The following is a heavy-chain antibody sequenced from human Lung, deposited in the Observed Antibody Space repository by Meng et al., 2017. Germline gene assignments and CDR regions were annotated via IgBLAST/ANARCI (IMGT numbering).Heavy chain of an antibody. V-gene: IGHV4-34*01. Sequence: QVRPQDGGAGRWKASETLSLTWVVSGGSFSDYYWSWIRQPPGKGLEWIGEINHSGSTNYNPSLESRATISVDTSQNNLSLKLSSVTAADSAVYYCARGPTTMAHDFDYWGQGTLVTVSS. CDR3: ARGPTTMAHDFDY. CDR1: GGSFSDYY. D-gene: IGHD4-11*01. CDR2: INHSGST. J-gene: IGHJ4*02.